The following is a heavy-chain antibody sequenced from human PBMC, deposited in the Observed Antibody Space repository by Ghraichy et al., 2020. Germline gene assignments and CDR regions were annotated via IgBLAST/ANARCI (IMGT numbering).Heavy chain of an antibody. CDR2: INDSGST. D-gene: IGHD6-13*01. J-gene: IGHJ5*01. CDR3: ARGSRGYSSSWYGS. CDR1: GGSFSGYY. V-gene: IGHV4-34*01. Sequence: ESLNISCAVYGGSFSGYYWSWIRQPPGKGLEWIGEINDSGSTNYNPSLKSRVTISVDTSKNQFSLKLSSVTAADTAVYYCARGSRGYSSSWYGSWGQGTLVTVSS.